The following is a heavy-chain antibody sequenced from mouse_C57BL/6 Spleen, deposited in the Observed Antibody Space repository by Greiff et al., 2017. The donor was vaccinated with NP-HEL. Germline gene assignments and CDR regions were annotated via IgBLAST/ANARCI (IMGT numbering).Heavy chain of an antibody. V-gene: IGHV1-15*01. CDR2: IDPETGGT. Sequence: QVQLQQSGAELVRPGASVTLSCKASGYTFTDYEMHWVKQTPVHGLEWIGAIDPETGGTAYNQKFKGKAILTADKSSSTAYMELRSLTSEDSAVYYCTRGEFYYGSYWYFDVWGTGTTVTVSS. D-gene: IGHD1-1*01. CDR3: TRGEFYYGSYWYFDV. J-gene: IGHJ1*03. CDR1: GYTFTDYE.